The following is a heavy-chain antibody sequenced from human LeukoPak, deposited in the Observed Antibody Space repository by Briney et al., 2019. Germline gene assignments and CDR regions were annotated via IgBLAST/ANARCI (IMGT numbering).Heavy chain of an antibody. D-gene: IGHD3-10*01. CDR1: GFIFSTYG. V-gene: IGHV3-48*04. Sequence: PGGSLRLSCAASGFIFSTYGMNWVRQAPGKGLEWVSYISRDSNTIYYADSVKGRFTISRDNAKNSLYLQMNSLRAEDTAVYYCARGPLTYYYGPGAFDYWGQGTLVTVSS. CDR2: ISRDSNTI. CDR3: ARGPLTYYYGPGAFDY. J-gene: IGHJ4*02.